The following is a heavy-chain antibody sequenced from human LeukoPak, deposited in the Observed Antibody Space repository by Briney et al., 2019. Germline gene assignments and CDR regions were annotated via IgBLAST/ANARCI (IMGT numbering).Heavy chain of an antibody. CDR1: GFTFSKVW. Sequence: GGSLRLSCAASGFTFSKVWMSWVRQAPGKGLEWVGRIKSKTDGGTIDYAAPVKGRFTISRDDSKDTLFLQMNSLKTEDTAVYYCTTDLSELDDSGYYAKYFHHWGQGTLVIVS. V-gene: IGHV3-15*01. CDR2: IKSKTDGGTI. CDR3: TTDLSELDDSGYYAKYFHH. D-gene: IGHD3-22*01. J-gene: IGHJ1*01.